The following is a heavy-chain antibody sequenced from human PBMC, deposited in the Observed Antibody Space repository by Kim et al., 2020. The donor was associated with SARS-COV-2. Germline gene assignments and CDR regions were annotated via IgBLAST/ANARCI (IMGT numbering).Heavy chain of an antibody. D-gene: IGHD3-22*01. CDR1: GGTFSSYA. Sequence: SVKVSCKASGGTFSSYAISWVRQAPGQGLEWMGGIIPIFGTANYAQKFQGRVTITADESTSTAYMELSSLRSEDTAVYYCARDQGFFGGYGYYRSWYFDLWGRGTLVTVSS. V-gene: IGHV1-69*13. CDR3: ARDQGFFGGYGYYRSWYFDL. J-gene: IGHJ2*01. CDR2: IIPIFGTA.